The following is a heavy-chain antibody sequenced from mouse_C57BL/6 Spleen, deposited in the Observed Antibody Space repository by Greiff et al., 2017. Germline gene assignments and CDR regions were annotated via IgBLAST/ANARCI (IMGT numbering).Heavy chain of an antibody. D-gene: IGHD1-1*02. Sequence: QVQLQQPGAELVKPWASVSLSCTASGYTFTSCWVHVLKQRPGRGLLWIGRIDPNSGGTKYNEKFKSKATLTVDKPSSTAYMQLSSLTSEDSAVYYCATYGYWYCDVWGTGAKGTVSA. CDR3: ATYGYWYCDV. CDR2: IDPNSGGT. V-gene: IGHV1-72*01. CDR1: GYTFTSCW. J-gene: IGHJ1*03.